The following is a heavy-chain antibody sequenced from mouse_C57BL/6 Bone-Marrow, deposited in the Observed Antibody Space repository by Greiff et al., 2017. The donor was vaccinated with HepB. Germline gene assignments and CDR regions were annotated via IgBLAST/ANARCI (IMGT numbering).Heavy chain of an antibody. J-gene: IGHJ3*01. CDR1: GYTFTSYW. CDR3: ARLEYDYVDWFAY. V-gene: IGHV1-50*01. CDR2: IDPSDSYT. Sequence: QVQLQQPGAELVKPGASVKLSCNASGYTFTSYWMQWVKQRPGQGLEWIGEIDPSDSYTNYNQKFKGKATLTVDTSSSTAYMQLSSLTSEDSAVYYCARLEYDYVDWFAYWGQGTLVTVSA. D-gene: IGHD2-4*01.